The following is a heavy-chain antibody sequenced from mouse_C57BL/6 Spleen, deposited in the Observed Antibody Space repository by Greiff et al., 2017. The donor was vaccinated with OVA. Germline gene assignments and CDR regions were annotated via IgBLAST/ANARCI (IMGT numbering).Heavy chain of an antibody. V-gene: IGHV14-4*01. CDR1: GFNIKDDY. CDR3: TTTAHSY. D-gene: IGHD3-1*01. Sequence: EVKLMESGAELVRPGASVKLSCTASGFNIKDDYMHWVKQRPEQGLEWIGWIDPENGDTEYASKFQGKATITADTSSNTAYLQLSSLTSEDTAVYYCTTTAHSYWGQGTLVTVSA. CDR2: IDPENGDT. J-gene: IGHJ3*01.